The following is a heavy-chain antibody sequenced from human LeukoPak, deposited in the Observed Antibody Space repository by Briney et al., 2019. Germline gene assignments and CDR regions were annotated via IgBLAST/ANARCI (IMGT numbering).Heavy chain of an antibody. V-gene: IGHV4-34*01. Sequence: PSETLSLTCAVYGGSFSGYYWSWIRQPPGKGLEWIGEINHSGSTNYNPSLKSRVTKSVDTSKNQFSLKLSSVTAADTAVYYCARMSKSIAAAGTVDYWGQGTLVTVSS. D-gene: IGHD6-13*01. CDR3: ARMSKSIAAAGTVDY. CDR1: GGSFSGYY. CDR2: INHSGST. J-gene: IGHJ4*02.